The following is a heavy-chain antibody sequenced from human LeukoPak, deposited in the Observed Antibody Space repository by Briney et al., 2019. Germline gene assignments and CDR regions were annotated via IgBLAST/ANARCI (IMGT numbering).Heavy chain of an antibody. CDR1: GYTFTSYG. V-gene: IGHV1-18*01. J-gene: IGHJ3*02. CDR3: ASYYYGSGSYYNAGAFDI. CDR2: ISAYNGNT. D-gene: IGHD3-10*01. Sequence: ASVKVSCEASGYTFTSYGISWVRQAPGQGLEWMGWISAYNGNTNYAQKLQGRVTMTTDTSTSTAYMELRSLRSDDTAVYYCASYYYGSGSYYNAGAFDIWGQGTMVTVSS.